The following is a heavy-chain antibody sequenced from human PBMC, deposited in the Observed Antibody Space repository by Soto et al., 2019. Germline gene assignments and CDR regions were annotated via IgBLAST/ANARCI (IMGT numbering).Heavy chain of an antibody. D-gene: IGHD6-13*01. CDR1: GFTFSIYW. V-gene: IGHV3-74*01. CDR3: KGYTHTTNCHLVSS. J-gene: IGHJ5*02. CDR2: INTDGTTT. Sequence: EVQLVESGGGLVQPGGSLRLSCAASGFTFSIYWMHWFRQAPGKGLVWVSGINTDGTTTDYADSVKGRFTISRDNAKNIVYVPMDSLGSDDTAVYYCKGYTHTTNCHLVSSWGQGTLVTVSS.